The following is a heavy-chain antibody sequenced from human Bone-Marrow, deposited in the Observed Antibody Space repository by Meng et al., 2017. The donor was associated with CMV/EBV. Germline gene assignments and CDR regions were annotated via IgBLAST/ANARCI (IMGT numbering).Heavy chain of an antibody. J-gene: IGHJ4*02. CDR3: ARAQGDPYYDYWSALDY. Sequence: GESLKISCAASGFTFSSYAMHWVRQAPGKGLEWVAVISYDGSNKYYADSVKGRFTISRDNSKNTLYLQMNSLRAEDTAVYYCARAQGDPYYDYWSALDYWGQGTLVTVSS. CDR1: GFTFSSYA. V-gene: IGHV3-30*04. CDR2: ISYDGSNK. D-gene: IGHD3-3*01.